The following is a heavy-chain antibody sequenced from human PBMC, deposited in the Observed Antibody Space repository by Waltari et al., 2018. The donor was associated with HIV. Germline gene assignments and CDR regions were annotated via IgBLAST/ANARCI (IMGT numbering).Heavy chain of an antibody. J-gene: IGHJ4*02. CDR2: ISSRGGGT. V-gene: IGHV3-23*04. CDR3: AKDGGRYGILTGYFDY. D-gene: IGHD3-9*01. CDR1: GFTFSTSP. Sequence: EVQLVESGGGLVQPGGSLRIACAASGFTFSTSPMRRVRQAPGKGLEWVSAISSRGGGTFYADSVKGRFTISRDNSKNTLYLQMNSLRVEDTAVYYCAKDGGRYGILTGYFDYWGQGTLVPVSS.